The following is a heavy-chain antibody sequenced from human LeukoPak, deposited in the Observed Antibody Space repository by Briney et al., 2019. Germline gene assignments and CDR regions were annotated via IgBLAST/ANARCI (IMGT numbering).Heavy chain of an antibody. CDR2: VDHTGST. V-gene: IGHV4-59*01. Sequence: SETLSLTCAVYGGSFSGYYWSWIRQPPGKGLEWIGYVDHTGSTKFNPSLNGRVSISRDTSNNFFSLRLRSVTAADTAVYFCARGRVSSSTWYSTYYYFFYMDFWSKGTTVTVSS. D-gene: IGHD4-11*01. J-gene: IGHJ6*03. CDR1: GGSFSGYY. CDR3: ARGRVSSSTWYSTYYYFFYMDF.